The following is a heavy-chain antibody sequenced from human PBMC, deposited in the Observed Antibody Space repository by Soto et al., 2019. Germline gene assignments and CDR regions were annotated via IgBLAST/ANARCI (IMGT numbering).Heavy chain of an antibody. J-gene: IGHJ4*02. Sequence: PGGSLRLSCAASGFTFSSYAMSWVRQAPGRGLEWISTISSGGTTIYYADSVKGRFTISRDNSKNTLYLQMNSLRAEDTAVYYCAKDQGSSWYEIDYWGQGTLVTVSS. CDR3: AKDQGSSWYEIDY. D-gene: IGHD6-13*01. CDR1: GFTFSSYA. CDR2: ISSGGTTI. V-gene: IGHV3-23*01.